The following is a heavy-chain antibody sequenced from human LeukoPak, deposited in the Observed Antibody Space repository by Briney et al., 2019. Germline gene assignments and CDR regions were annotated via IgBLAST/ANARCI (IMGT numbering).Heavy chain of an antibody. D-gene: IGHD2-15*01. CDR1: GFTFSSYG. V-gene: IGHV3-23*01. CDR3: ARDREDTYLDV. CDR2: ISGSGGST. Sequence: GGSLRLSCAASGFTFSSYGMSWVRQAPGKGLEWVSAISGSGGSTYYADSVKGRFTISRDNSKNSLYLQMNSLRVEDTALYYCARDREDTYLDVWGKGTTVTVSS. J-gene: IGHJ6*03.